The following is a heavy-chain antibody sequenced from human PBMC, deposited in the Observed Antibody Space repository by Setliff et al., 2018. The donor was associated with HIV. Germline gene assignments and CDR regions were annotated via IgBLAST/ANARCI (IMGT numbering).Heavy chain of an antibody. CDR2: IIPIFGTA. V-gene: IGHV1-69*05. D-gene: IGHD5-12*01. J-gene: IGHJ6*02. CDR1: GGTFGRFG. Sequence: SVKVSCKASGGTFGRFGISWVRQAPGQGLEWMGGIIPIFGTANYAQKFQGRVTITTDESTSTAYMELSSLRSEDTAVYYCARDSAIVTTIIDHYYGMDVWGQGTTVTVSS. CDR3: ARDSAIVTTIIDHYYGMDV.